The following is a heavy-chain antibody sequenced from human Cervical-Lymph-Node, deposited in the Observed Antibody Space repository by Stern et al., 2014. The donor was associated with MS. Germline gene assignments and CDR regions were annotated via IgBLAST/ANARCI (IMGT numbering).Heavy chain of an antibody. CDR2: INGDNGNT. CDR3: ARAGYCSPSTCSDAFDI. Sequence: QVQLVQSGAEVKDPGASVKVSCKASGYSFISHAMHWVRKAPGQTFEWMGWINGDNGNTKYSQKLQGRVTITRDKTTSTAYMELSSLTSEDTAVYYCARAGYCSPSTCSDAFDIWGQGTMVTVSS. CDR1: GYSFISHA. J-gene: IGHJ3*02. V-gene: IGHV1-3*01. D-gene: IGHD2-15*01.